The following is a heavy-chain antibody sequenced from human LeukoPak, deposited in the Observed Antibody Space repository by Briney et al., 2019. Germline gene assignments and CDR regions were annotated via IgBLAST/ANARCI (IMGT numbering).Heavy chain of an antibody. CDR1: GGTFSIYA. CDR2: IIPILGIA. J-gene: IGHJ4*02. CDR3: ARGPYSSDFDY. Sequence: ASVTVSFTASGGTFSIYAISWVRQAPGQGLEWMGRIIPILGIANYAQKFQGRVTITADKSTSTAYMELSSLRSEDTAVYYCARGPYSSDFDYWGQGTLVTVSS. D-gene: IGHD6-19*01. V-gene: IGHV1-69*04.